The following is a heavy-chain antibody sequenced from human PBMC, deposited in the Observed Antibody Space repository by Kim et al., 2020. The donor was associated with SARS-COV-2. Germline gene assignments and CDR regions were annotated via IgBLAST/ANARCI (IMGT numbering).Heavy chain of an antibody. V-gene: IGHV3-48*04. D-gene: IGHD6-19*01. Sequence: GGSLRLSCAPSGFSFSTYNMNWVRQAPGKGLEWISYISSSSIAIYYADSVKGRFTVSRDNAKNSLYLQMNSLRAEDTAVYYCARDGGIFNSGWYPDYFDYWGQGTLVTVSS. CDR3: ARDGGIFNSGWYPDYFDY. CDR2: ISSSSIAI. CDR1: GFSFSTYN. J-gene: IGHJ4*02.